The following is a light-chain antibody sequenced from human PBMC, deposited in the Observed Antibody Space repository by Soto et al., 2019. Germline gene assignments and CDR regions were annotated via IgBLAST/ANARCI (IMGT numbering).Light chain of an antibody. Sequence: QSVLTQPPSTSGTPGQRVTISCSGSSSNIGNNFVFWYQHLPGTAPKLLIYSHNQRPSGVPDRFSGSKSGTSASLAITGLQAEDEADYYCQSYDSSLSGYYVFGTGTKLTVL. CDR2: SHN. CDR1: SSNIGNNF. V-gene: IGLV1-47*02. J-gene: IGLJ1*01. CDR3: QSYDSSLSGYYV.